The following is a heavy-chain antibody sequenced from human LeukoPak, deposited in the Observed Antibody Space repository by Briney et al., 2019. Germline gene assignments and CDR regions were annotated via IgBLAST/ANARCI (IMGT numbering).Heavy chain of an antibody. D-gene: IGHD1-26*01. V-gene: IGHV3-74*01. CDR2: INSDGSST. Sequence: GGPLRLSCAASGFTFSSYWMHWVRQAPGKGLVWVSRINSDGSSTSYADSVKGRFTISRDNAKNTLYLQMNSLRAEDTAVYYCARDSGSYSFDYWGQGTLVTVSS. J-gene: IGHJ4*02. CDR3: ARDSGSYSFDY. CDR1: GFTFSSYW.